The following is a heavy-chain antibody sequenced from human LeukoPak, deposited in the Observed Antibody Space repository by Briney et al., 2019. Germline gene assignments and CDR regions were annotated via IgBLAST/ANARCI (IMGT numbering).Heavy chain of an antibody. CDR2: IYYSGST. CDR1: GGSLSSYY. J-gene: IGHJ4*02. D-gene: IGHD1-14*01. CDR3: ARGGTQRTFDY. Sequence: PSETLSLTCSVSGGSLSSYYLSWIRQPPGQGLEWIGSIYYSGSTNYNPSLKSRVSISVDTSKNHFSLKRSSVTGADTAVYYCARGGTQRTFDYWGEGTLVTVSS. V-gene: IGHV4-59*01.